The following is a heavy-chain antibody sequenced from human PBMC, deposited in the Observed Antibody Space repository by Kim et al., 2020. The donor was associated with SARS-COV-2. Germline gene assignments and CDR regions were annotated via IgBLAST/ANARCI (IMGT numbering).Heavy chain of an antibody. CDR3: ARTCSSVSCFTFGVDV. V-gene: IGHV4-61*08. J-gene: IGHJ6*01. CDR1: GVPVSSGGYY. Sequence: SETLSLTCSVSGVPVSSGGYYWSWIRQPPGKGLDRIGHIYHGGSTNYNRSLQSRVTISVDTSTNQFSLKLSSVTDADTAVYYCARTCSSVSCFTFGVDV. D-gene: IGHD2-15*01. CDR2: IYHGGST.